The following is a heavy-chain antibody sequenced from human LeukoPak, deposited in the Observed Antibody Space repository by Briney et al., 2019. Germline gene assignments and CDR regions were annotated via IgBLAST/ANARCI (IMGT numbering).Heavy chain of an antibody. V-gene: IGHV3-23*01. Sequence: PGGSLRLSCAASGFTFSTSAMSWVRQAPGKGLEWVSVISTSRDNTYYADSVKGRFTISRDNSKSTLYLQMSSLRAEDTAIYYCARQGCSGFSCQYYFDLWGQGTLVTVSS. CDR3: ARQGCSGFSCQYYFDL. CDR2: ISTSRDNT. D-gene: IGHD2-2*01. CDR1: GFTFSTSA. J-gene: IGHJ4*02.